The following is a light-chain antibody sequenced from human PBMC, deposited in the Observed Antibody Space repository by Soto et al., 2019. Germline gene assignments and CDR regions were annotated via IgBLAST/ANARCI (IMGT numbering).Light chain of an antibody. Sequence: QSALTQPPSVSGAPGQRVTISCTGSSSNIGAGYDVHWYQQLPGTAPKLLIYGNSNRPSGVPDRFSGSKSGTSASLAITGLQAEDEAYYYCQSYDSSLSTVVFGGGTKVTVL. CDR2: GNS. J-gene: IGLJ2*01. CDR1: SSNIGAGYD. CDR3: QSYDSSLSTVV. V-gene: IGLV1-40*01.